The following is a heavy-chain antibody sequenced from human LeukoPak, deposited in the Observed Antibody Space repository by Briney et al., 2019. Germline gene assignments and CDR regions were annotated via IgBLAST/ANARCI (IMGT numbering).Heavy chain of an antibody. V-gene: IGHV4-59*08. CDR1: GGSITGYY. J-gene: IGHJ5*02. CDR2: IFSSGST. D-gene: IGHD2/OR15-2a*01. CDR3: ARLTKFLTTYYPTP. Sequence: SETLSLTCTVSGGSITGYYWSWIRQPPGKGLEWVGYIFSSGSTNYNPSLKSRVTTSLDTSKSQFSLKLISVTASDTAVYYCARLTKFLTTYYPTPWGQGTLVTVSS.